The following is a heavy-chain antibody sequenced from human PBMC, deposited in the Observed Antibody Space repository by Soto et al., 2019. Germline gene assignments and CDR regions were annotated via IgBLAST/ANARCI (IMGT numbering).Heavy chain of an antibody. D-gene: IGHD1-7*01. Sequence: QVQLQESGPGLVKPSGTLSLTCAVSVGSFTSNNWWTWVRQPPGQGLEWIGEIYRTGSTNYDPSLKSRVTISRDKSENQFSLKVTSLTAADTAVYYCASRDPGTSVDYWGQGTLVTVSS. CDR1: VGSFTSNNW. V-gene: IGHV4-4*02. CDR2: IYRTGST. CDR3: ASRDPGTSVDY. J-gene: IGHJ4*02.